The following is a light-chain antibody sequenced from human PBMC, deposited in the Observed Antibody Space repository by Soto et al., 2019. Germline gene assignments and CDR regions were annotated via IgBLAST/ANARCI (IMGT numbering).Light chain of an antibody. V-gene: IGKV1-5*01. CDR3: QQYESYSWT. Sequence: DIQMTQSPSALFASVGDRVTITCRASQSIKTWLAWYQRKPGRAPNLLIYDASSLQSGVPSRFSGSGSGTEFTLTISSLQPDDSATYYCQQYESYSWTFGQGTKVEIK. J-gene: IGKJ1*01. CDR2: DAS. CDR1: QSIKTW.